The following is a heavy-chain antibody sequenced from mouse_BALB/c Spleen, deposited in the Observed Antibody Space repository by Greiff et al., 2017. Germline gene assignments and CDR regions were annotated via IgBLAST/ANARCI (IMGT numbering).Heavy chain of an antibody. Sequence: EVQLVESGGDLVKPGGSLKLSCAASGFTFSSYGMSWVRQTPDKRLEWVATISSGGSYTYYPDSVKGRFTISRDNAKNTLYLQMSSLKSEDTAMYYCARLYYGYFDYWGQGTTLTVSS. V-gene: IGHV5-6*01. D-gene: IGHD1-1*02. CDR3: ARLYYGYFDY. CDR1: GFTFSSYG. J-gene: IGHJ2*01. CDR2: ISSGGSYT.